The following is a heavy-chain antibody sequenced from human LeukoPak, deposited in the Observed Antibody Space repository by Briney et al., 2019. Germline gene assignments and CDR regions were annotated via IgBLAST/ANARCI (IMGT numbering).Heavy chain of an antibody. CDR2: IYYSGST. Sequence: SQTLSLTCTVSGGSISSGDYYWSWIRQPPGKGLEWIGYIYYSGSTNYNPSLKSRVTMSVDTSKNQFSLKLSSVTAADTAVYYCARDSKLRAFDYWGQGTLVTVSS. J-gene: IGHJ4*02. CDR1: GGSISSGDYY. D-gene: IGHD1-7*01. V-gene: IGHV4-30-4*08. CDR3: ARDSKLRAFDY.